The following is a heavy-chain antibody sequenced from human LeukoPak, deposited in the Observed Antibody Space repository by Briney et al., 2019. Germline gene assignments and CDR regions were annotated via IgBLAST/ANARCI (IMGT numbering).Heavy chain of an antibody. CDR1: GGSFSGYY. D-gene: IGHD1-20*01. CDR3: ARVTGYPQVLLFDY. CDR2: INHSGST. V-gene: IGHV4-34*01. J-gene: IGHJ4*02. Sequence: PSETLSLTCAVYGGSFSGYYWSWIRQPPGKGLEWLGEINHSGSTNYNPSLKSRVTISVDTSKNQFSLKLSSVTAADTAVYYCARVTGYPQVLLFDYWGQGTLVTVSS.